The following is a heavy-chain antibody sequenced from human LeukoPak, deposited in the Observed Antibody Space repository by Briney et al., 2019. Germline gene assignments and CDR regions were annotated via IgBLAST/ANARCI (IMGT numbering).Heavy chain of an antibody. Sequence: GRSLRLSCAASGFTFDDYAMHWVRQAPGKGLEWVSGISWNSGSIGYADSVKGRFTISRDNAKNSLYLQMNSLRAEDTALYYCAKDIGYCSSTSCFGGDYYYGMDVWGQGTTVTVPS. V-gene: IGHV3-9*01. J-gene: IGHJ6*02. D-gene: IGHD2-2*01. CDR1: GFTFDDYA. CDR3: AKDIGYCSSTSCFGGDYYYGMDV. CDR2: ISWNSGSI.